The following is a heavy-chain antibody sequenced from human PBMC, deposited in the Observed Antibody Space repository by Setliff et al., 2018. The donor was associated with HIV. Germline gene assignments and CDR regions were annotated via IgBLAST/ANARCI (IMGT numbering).Heavy chain of an antibody. CDR1: GYSISSGYY. CDR2: IYHSGSS. J-gene: IGHJ6*02. CDR3: ARSLVMTATYGMDV. V-gene: IGHV4-38-2*01. D-gene: IGHD2-21*02. Sequence: PSETLSLTCAVSGYSISSGYYWGWIRQPPGKGLEWIGAIYHSGSSYYSPSLKSRVTISVDTSKNHFSLKLSSVTAADTAVYYCARSLVMTATYGMDVWGQGTTVTVSS.